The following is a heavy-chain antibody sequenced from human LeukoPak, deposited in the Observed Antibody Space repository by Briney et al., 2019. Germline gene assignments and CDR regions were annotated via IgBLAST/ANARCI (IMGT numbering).Heavy chain of an antibody. D-gene: IGHD3-3*01. CDR2: INHSGST. CDR1: GGSFSGYY. CDR3: ARYDFWSGYP. J-gene: IGHJ3*01. V-gene: IGHV4-34*01. Sequence: SETLSLTCAVYGGSFSGYYWSWIRQPPGKGLEWIGEINHSGSTNYNPSLKSRVTISVDTSKNQFSLKLSSVTAADTAVYYCARYDFWSGYPWGQGTMVTVSS.